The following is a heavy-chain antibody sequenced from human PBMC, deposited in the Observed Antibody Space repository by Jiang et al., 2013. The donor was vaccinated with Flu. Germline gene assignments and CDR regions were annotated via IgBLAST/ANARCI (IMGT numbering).Heavy chain of an antibody. V-gene: IGHV4-38-2*01. J-gene: IGHJ3*02. CDR2: LFHSGST. CDR3: ATFKNFDGFEI. Sequence: QLVESGPGLVRPSETLSLTCVVSGYSITTNYYWGWIRQPPGRGLEWIGSLFHSGSTYYNPSLKSRVTISRDTSKNHFSVKLTSVTAADTAVYYCATFKNFDGFEIWGQGTTVTVSS. CDR1: GYSITTNYY.